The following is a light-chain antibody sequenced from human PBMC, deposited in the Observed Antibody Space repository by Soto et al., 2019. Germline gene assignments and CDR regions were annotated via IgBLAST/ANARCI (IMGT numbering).Light chain of an antibody. CDR2: RNN. Sequence: QSVLTQPPSASGTPGQRVTISCSGSSSNSGSNYVYWYQQLPGTATKLLIYRNNQRPSGVPDRFSCSKSGTSASLAISGLRSEYEADYYCAAWNYSLSGNVFGTGTKVTVL. CDR1: SSNSGSNY. J-gene: IGLJ1*01. CDR3: AAWNYSLSGNV. V-gene: IGLV1-47*01.